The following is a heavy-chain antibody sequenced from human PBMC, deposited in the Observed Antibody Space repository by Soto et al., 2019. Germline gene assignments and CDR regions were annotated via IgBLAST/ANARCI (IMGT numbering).Heavy chain of an antibody. Sequence: PSATLSLTCTVTGPSISSSSNYWGWIRKPPGKGLEWIGSIYYTGSTYYNPSLKSRVTISVDTSKSQFSLKLSSVTAADTAVYYCARTITMIRGWDYWGQGTLVTVS. CDR1: GPSISSSSNY. CDR2: IYYTGST. CDR3: ARTITMIRGWDY. D-gene: IGHD3-10*01. J-gene: IGHJ4*02. V-gene: IGHV4-39*01.